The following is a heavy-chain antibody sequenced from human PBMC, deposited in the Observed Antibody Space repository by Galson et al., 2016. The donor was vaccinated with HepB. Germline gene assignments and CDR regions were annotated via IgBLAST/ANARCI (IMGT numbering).Heavy chain of an antibody. D-gene: IGHD2/OR15-2a*01. V-gene: IGHV3-30*18. CDR3: AKRHEYCPPVGCSVDS. J-gene: IGHJ4*02. CDR2: DSMDGRRK. CDR1: VFTFRSDD. Sequence: SLRISCAASVFTFRSDDMHWVRQAPGKGLEWVAADSMDGRRKFYADSVKGRFTISRDNSNNMLFLQMSSLRVDDTAVYYCAKRHEYCPPVGCSVDSWGQGTLVSVSS.